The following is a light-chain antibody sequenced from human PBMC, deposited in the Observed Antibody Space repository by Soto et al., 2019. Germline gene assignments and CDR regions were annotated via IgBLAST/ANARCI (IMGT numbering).Light chain of an antibody. CDR3: QQYNNWPPAT. Sequence: EIVMTQSPATLSVSPGERATLSCRASQSVSSNLAWYQKKPGQAPRLLIYGASTRATGIPARFSDSGSGTEFTLSISSLQSEDFAVYYCQQYNNWPPATFGRGTKVDIK. J-gene: IGKJ1*01. CDR1: QSVSSN. CDR2: GAS. V-gene: IGKV3-15*01.